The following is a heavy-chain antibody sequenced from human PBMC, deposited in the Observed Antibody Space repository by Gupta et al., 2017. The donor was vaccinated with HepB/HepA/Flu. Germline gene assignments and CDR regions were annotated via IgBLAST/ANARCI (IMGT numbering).Heavy chain of an antibody. CDR2: IYYSGST. CDR3: ARIPLYYYFYGLDV. D-gene: IGHD2-21*01. CDR1: GDSISSSSYY. J-gene: IGHJ6*02. Sequence: QLQLQESGPGLVKPSETLSLTCTVSGDSISSSSYYWGWIRQPPGKGLEWIGNIYYSGSTYYNPSLKSRVTISVDTSKNQFSLKLGSVTAADTALYYCARIPLYYYFYGLDVWGQGTTVTVSS. V-gene: IGHV4-39*01.